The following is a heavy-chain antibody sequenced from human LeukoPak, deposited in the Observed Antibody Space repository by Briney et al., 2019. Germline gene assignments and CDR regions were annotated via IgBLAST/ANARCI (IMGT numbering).Heavy chain of an antibody. D-gene: IGHD2-2*01. CDR2: INPNSGGT. CDR1: GYTFTGYY. Sequence: ASVKVSCKASGYTFTGYYMHWVRHAPGQGLEWMGWINPNSGGTNYAQKFQGWVTMTRDTSISTAYMELSRLRSDDTAVYYCAREHCSSTSCYGMDIWGQGTTVTVSS. V-gene: IGHV1-2*04. J-gene: IGHJ6*02. CDR3: AREHCSSTSCYGMDI.